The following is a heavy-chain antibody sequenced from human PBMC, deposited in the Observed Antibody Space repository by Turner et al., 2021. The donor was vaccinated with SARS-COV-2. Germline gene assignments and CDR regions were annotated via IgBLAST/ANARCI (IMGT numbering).Heavy chain of an antibody. D-gene: IGHD2-15*01. CDR2: ISYDGSNK. V-gene: IGHV3-30*19. Sequence: QVQLVESGGGVVQPGRSLRLSCAASGFTFSSYGIHWVRQAPGKGLEWVAVISYDGSNKYYADSVKGRFTISRDNSKNTLYLQMNSLRAEDTAVYYCARARGGSYYYGMDVWGQGTTVTVSS. J-gene: IGHJ6*02. CDR3: ARARGGSYYYGMDV. CDR1: GFTFSSYG.